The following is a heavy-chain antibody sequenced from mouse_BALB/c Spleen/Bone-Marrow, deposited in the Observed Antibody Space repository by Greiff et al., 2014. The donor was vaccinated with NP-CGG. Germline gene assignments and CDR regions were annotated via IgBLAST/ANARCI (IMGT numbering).Heavy chain of an antibody. J-gene: IGHJ2*01. CDR2: LNPSNGHT. V-gene: IGHV1S81*02. CDR1: GYTFTRYW. CDR3: TRMITTRGFDY. D-gene: IGHD2-4*01. Sequence: QVQLQQPGAELLEPGTSVKLSCKASGYTFTRYWMHWVKQRPGQGLEWIGELNPSNGHTNYNGRFKNKATVTVDKSSSTAYKKLSGIASEDSAVYCSTRMITTRGFDYWGQGTTLTVSS.